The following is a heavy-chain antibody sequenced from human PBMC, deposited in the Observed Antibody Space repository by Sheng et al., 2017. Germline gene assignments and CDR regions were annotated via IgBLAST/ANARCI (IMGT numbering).Heavy chain of an antibody. V-gene: IGHV4-34*01. Sequence: QVQLQQWGAGLLKPSETLSLTCAVYGGSFSGYYWSWIRQPPGKGLEWIGEINHSGSTNYNPSLKSRVTISVDTSKNQFSLKLSSVTAADTAVYYCATRRVASYSSLYNWFDPWGQGTLVTGLL. CDR3: ATRRVASYSSLYNWFDP. D-gene: IGHD6-6*01. J-gene: IGHJ5*02. CDR1: GGSFSGYY. CDR2: INHSGST.